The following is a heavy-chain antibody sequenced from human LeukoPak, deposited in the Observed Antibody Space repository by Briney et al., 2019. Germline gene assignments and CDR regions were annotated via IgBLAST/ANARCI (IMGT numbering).Heavy chain of an antibody. D-gene: IGHD3-10*01. CDR2: ISTSGRTT. V-gene: IGHV3-48*03. CDR1: GLTFSSYE. CDR3: ARVPYGGVYWYFDL. Sequence: RGSLRLSCAASGLTFSSYEMNWVRQAPGKGLEWVSYISTSGRTTYYADSVKGRFTISRDNAMNSLYLQMKSLRAEDTAVYYCARVPYGGVYWYFDLWGRGTLVTVSS. J-gene: IGHJ2*01.